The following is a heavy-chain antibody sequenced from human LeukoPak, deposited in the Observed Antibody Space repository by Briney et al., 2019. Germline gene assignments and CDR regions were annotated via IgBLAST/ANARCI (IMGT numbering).Heavy chain of an antibody. V-gene: IGHV3-23*01. Sequence: GGSLRLSCAASGLTFSSYAMSWVRQAPGKGLEWVSAISGSGGSTYYADSVKGRFTISRDNSKNTLYLQMNSLRAEDTAVYYCASAYSSGWNYFDYWGQGTLVTVSS. CDR1: GLTFSSYA. CDR2: ISGSGGST. CDR3: ASAYSSGWNYFDY. J-gene: IGHJ4*02. D-gene: IGHD6-19*01.